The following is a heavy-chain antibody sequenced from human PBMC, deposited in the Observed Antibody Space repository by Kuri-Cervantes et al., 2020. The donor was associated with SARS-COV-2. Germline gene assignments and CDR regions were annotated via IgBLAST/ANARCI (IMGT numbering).Heavy chain of an antibody. CDR3: ARGAANYYYMDV. Sequence: ETLSLTCATSGSTFSIFWMTWVRQAPGKGLEWVANINQDGSEKSYVDSVKGRFTISRDNSKNTVSLHMNSLRAEDTAMYYCARGAANYYYMDVWGKGTTVTVSS. V-gene: IGHV3-7*04. CDR1: GSTFSIFW. J-gene: IGHJ6*03. CDR2: INQDGSEK.